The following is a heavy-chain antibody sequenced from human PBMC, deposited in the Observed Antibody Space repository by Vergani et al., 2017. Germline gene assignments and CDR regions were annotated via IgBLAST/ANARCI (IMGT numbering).Heavy chain of an antibody. D-gene: IGHD2-2*01. J-gene: IGHJ6*02. CDR2: ISAYNGNT. CDR3: SRCPDIVVVPAAPYYYYYYGMDV. Sequence: QVQLLQSGAEVKKPGASVKVSCKASGYSFTCSGISWVRQAPGQGLEWMGGISAYNGNTNYTQKLQGSVTMTTATSTSTAYMELRSLRSDETAVYYCSRCPDIVVVPAAPYYYYYYGMDVWGQGTTVTVSS. CDR1: GYSFTCSG. V-gene: IGHV1-18*04.